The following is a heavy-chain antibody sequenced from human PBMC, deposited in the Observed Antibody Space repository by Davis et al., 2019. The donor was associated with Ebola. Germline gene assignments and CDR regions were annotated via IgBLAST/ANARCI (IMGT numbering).Heavy chain of an antibody. V-gene: IGHV3-9*01. J-gene: IGHJ5*02. CDR1: GLTFADYA. CDR3: AKDFYGSGSYIDA. Sequence: PGGSLRPSCATSGLTFADYAMHWFRQAPGKGLEWVSGITLNSGTTAYADSVKGRFTISRDNAKDSLYLQMNSLRTEDTAFYYCAKDFYGSGSYIDAWGQGTLVAVSS. D-gene: IGHD3-10*01. CDR2: ITLNSGTT.